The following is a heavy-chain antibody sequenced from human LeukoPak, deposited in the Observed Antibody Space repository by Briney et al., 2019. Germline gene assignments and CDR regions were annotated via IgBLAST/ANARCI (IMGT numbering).Heavy chain of an antibody. CDR1: GFTLNTYS. D-gene: IGHD3-10*01. CDR2: INQDGSDM. Sequence: GGSLRLSRAASGFTLNTYSMHWVRLTPGKGLEWVAKINQDGSDMYYVDSVKGRFFVSGDNARNLVHLQMNSLRVDDTAVYYCARDFPGIGRGTFDFWGQGTIIIVSS. V-gene: IGHV3-7*03. CDR3: ARDFPGIGRGTFDF. J-gene: IGHJ3*01.